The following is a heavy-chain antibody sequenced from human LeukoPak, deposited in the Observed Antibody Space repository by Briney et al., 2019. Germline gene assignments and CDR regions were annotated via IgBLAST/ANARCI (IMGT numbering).Heavy chain of an antibody. Sequence: PGGSLRLSCAASGFTFNSYSMNWVRQAPGKGLEWVSYISSSSSTIYYADSVKGRFTISRDNSKNTLYLQMNSLRAEDTAVYYCARVLKGRAPFDYWGQGTLVTVSS. CDR2: ISSSSSTI. V-gene: IGHV3-48*01. J-gene: IGHJ4*02. CDR3: ARVLKGRAPFDY. CDR1: GFTFNSYS.